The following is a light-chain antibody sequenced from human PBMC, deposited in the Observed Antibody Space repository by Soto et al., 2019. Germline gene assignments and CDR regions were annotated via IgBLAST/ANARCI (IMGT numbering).Light chain of an antibody. V-gene: IGLV2-14*03. CDR3: SSYTSSSTLDVL. CDR2: DVT. Sequence: QSALTQPASVSGSPGQSITISCTGTSSDVGGYNYVSWYQQHPGKAPKLMIYDVTTRPSGVSNRFSGSKSGNTASLTISGLQAEDEADYYCSSYTSSSTLDVLFGGGTTVTVL. CDR1: SSDVGGYNY. J-gene: IGLJ2*01.